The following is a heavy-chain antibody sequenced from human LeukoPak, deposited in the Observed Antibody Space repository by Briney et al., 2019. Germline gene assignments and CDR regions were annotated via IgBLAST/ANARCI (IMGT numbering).Heavy chain of an antibody. CDR1: GGSFSGYY. D-gene: IGHD3-3*02. V-gene: IGHV4-34*01. J-gene: IGHJ3*02. Sequence: SETLSLTCAVYGGSFSGYYWSWIRQPPGKGLEWIGEINHSGGTNYNPSLKSRVTISVDTSKNQFSLKLSSVTAADTAAYYCARGSTLDAFDIWGQGTMVTVSS. CDR3: ARGSTLDAFDI. CDR2: INHSGGT.